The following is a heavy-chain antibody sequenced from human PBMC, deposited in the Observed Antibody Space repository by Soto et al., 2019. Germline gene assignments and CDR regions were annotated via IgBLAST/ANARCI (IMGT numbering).Heavy chain of an antibody. Sequence: QVQLVQSGAEVKKPGSSVKVSCKASAGTFSSYAISWVRQAPGQGLEWMGGIIPIFGTANYAQKFQGRVTIIADVSTSTAYMELSSLRSEDTAVYYCARSPPLDYGGNAPFDYWGQGTLVTVSS. D-gene: IGHD4-17*01. J-gene: IGHJ4*02. V-gene: IGHV1-69*01. CDR3: ARSPPLDYGGNAPFDY. CDR1: AGTFSSYA. CDR2: IIPIFGTA.